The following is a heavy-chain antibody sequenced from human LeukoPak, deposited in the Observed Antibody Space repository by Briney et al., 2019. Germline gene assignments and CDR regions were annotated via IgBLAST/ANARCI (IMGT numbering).Heavy chain of an antibody. CDR3: ATEGSFDY. CDR1: GFTFSSYG. CDR2: ISFDASNK. Sequence: PVGSLRLSCAASGFTFSSYGMHWVRQAPGKGLEWVAVISFDASNKYYADSVKGRFTISRDNSKNTLYLQMNSLRAEDAAVYYCATEGSFDYWGQGTLVTVSS. J-gene: IGHJ4*02. V-gene: IGHV3-30*03.